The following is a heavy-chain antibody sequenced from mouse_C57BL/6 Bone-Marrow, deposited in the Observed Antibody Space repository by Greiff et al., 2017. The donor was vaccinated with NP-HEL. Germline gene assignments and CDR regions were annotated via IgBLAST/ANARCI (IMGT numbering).Heavy chain of an antibody. D-gene: IGHD1-1*01. J-gene: IGHJ1*03. V-gene: IGHV3-6*01. CDR1: GYSITSGYY. CDR2: ISYDGSN. CDR3: ARDKRDYYGSSLRWYFDV. Sequence: DVKLQESGPGLVKPSQSLSLTCSVTGYSITSGYYWNWIRQFPGNQLEWMGYISYDGSNNYNPSLKNRISITRDTSKNQFFLKLNSVTTEDTATYYCARDKRDYYGSSLRWYFDVWGTGTTVTVSS.